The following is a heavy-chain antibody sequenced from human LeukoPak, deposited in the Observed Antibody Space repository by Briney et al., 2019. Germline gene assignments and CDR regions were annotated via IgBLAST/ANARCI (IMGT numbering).Heavy chain of an antibody. D-gene: IGHD3-3*01. J-gene: IGHJ6*02. CDR2: ISNDGRNK. Sequence: GRSLRLSCAASGFTFSTYAMHWVRQAPGKGLEGVAVISNDGRNKIYADSVKGRFTISRDNSKNTLFLQMNSLRAEDTAVYYCARADYDFWSGYYYYYGMDVWGQGTTVTVSS. CDR3: ARADYDFWSGYYYYYGMDV. CDR1: GFTFSTYA. V-gene: IGHV3-30*04.